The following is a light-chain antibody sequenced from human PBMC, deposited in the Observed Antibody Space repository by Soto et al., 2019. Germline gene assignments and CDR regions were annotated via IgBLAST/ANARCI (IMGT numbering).Light chain of an antibody. CDR2: GAS. CDR3: QQYHKWPPIT. J-gene: IGKJ5*01. Sequence: EIVMTQSPATLSVSPGERATLSCTASQSVSINLAWYQQKPGQAPRLLFYGASTRATGIPARFSGSGSGTEFTLTISSLQSEDFAVYYCQQYHKWPPITFGQGTRLEIK. CDR1: QSVSIN. V-gene: IGKV3-15*01.